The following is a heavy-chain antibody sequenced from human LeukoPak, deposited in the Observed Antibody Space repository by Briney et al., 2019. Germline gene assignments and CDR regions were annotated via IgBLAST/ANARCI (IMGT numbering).Heavy chain of an antibody. CDR3: ALARRCGLYNDYGACFDY. J-gene: IGHJ4*02. CDR1: GLTVTANH. D-gene: IGHD4-17*01. Sequence: GGSLRLSCAVSGLTVTANHMIWVRHAPGKGLEWVSIIYTAGSTFYPDFLRGRFPISRDNSKNTLCLQMNSLRAEDTAVYYCALARRCGLYNDYGACFDYWGRGTLVTVSS. V-gene: IGHV3-53*01. CDR2: IYTAGST.